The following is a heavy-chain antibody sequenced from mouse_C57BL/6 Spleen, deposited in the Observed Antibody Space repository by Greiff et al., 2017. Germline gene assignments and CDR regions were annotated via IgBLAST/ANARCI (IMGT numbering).Heavy chain of an antibody. CDR1: GYSITSGYY. Sequence: EVKLMESGPGLVKPSQSLSLTCSVTGYSITSGYYWNWIRQFPGNKLEWMGYISYDGSNNYNPSLKNRISITRDTSKNQFFLKLNSVTTEDTATYYCAREGDYYYGSSYPYYFDYWGQGTTLTVSS. V-gene: IGHV3-6*01. CDR2: ISYDGSN. J-gene: IGHJ2*01. D-gene: IGHD1-1*01. CDR3: AREGDYYYGSSYPYYFDY.